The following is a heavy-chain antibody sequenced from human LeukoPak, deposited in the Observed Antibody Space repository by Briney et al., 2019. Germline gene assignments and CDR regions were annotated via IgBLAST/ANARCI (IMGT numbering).Heavy chain of an antibody. CDR2: IYYSGST. J-gene: IGHJ4*02. CDR1: GGSISSYY. D-gene: IGHD2-21*01. Sequence: NPSETLSLTCTVSGGSISSYYWSWIRQPPGKGLEWIGYIYYSGSTNYNPSLKSRVTISVDTSKNQLSLKLSSVTAADTAVYYCARVSDDVVVFGGQGTLVTVS. CDR3: ARVSDDVVVF. V-gene: IGHV4-59*01.